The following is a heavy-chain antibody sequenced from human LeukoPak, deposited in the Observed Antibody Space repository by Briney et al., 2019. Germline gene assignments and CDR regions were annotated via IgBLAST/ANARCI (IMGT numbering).Heavy chain of an antibody. CDR3: ARDLLLGGSRYLDAFDI. D-gene: IGHD1-26*01. Sequence: SQTLSLTCTVSGGSISSGGYYWSWIRQHPGKGLEWIGYIYYSGSTYYNPSLKSRVTISVDTSKNQFSLKLSSVTAADTAVYYCARDLLLGGSRYLDAFDIWGQGTMVTVSS. V-gene: IGHV4-31*03. CDR2: IYYSGST. J-gene: IGHJ3*02. CDR1: GGSISSGGYY.